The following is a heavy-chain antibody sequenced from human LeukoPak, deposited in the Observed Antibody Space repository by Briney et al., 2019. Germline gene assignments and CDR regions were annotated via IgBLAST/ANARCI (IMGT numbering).Heavy chain of an antibody. V-gene: IGHV6-1*01. D-gene: IGHD3-10*01. CDR2: TYYRSKWYT. J-gene: IGHJ4*02. CDR1: GDSFSSGNAA. CDR3: ARVGAMVRGVFDY. Sequence: SHTLSLICAISGDSFSSGNAAWPWIRQSPSRGLEWLGRTYYRSKWYTDSAVSVKSRITINPDTSKNQFSLQLTSVTPEDTAVYYCARVGAMVRGVFDYWGQGTLVTVSS.